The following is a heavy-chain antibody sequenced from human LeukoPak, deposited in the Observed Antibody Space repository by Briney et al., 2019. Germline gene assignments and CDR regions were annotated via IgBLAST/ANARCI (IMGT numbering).Heavy chain of an antibody. CDR1: GGSISSYY. CDR2: IYYTGST. V-gene: IGHV4-59*08. D-gene: IGHD1-26*01. Sequence: SETLSLTCTVSGGSISSYYWSWIRQPPGKGLEWIGYIYYTGSTKYNASLKSRVTISVDTSKNQFSLKLSSVTAADTAVYYCAWSSADYYYYGMDVWGQGTTVTVSS. J-gene: IGHJ6*02. CDR3: AWSSADYYYYGMDV.